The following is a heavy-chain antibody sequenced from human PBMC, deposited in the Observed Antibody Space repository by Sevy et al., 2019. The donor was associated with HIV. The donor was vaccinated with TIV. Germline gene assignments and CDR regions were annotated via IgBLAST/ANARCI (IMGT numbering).Heavy chain of an antibody. CDR1: GYTFTGYY. V-gene: IGHV1-2*02. D-gene: IGHD3-22*01. CDR2: INPNSGGT. CDR3: SRTGGGPYSASGLHSSTGMDV. Sequence: GASVRVSCKASGYTFTGYYMHWVRQAPGQGLEWMGWINPNSGGTNYAQKVQGRVTMTRDTSISTTYMELSRLRSDDMAVYYCSRTGGGPYSASGLHSSTGMDVWGQGTTVLVSS. J-gene: IGHJ6*02.